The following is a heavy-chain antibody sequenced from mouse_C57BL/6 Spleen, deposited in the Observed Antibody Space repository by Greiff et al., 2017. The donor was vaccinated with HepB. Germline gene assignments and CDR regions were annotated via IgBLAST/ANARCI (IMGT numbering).Heavy chain of an antibody. CDR2: ISGGGGNT. Sequence: EVKLVESGGGLVKPGGSLKLSCAASGFTFSSYTMPWVRQTPEKRLEWVATISGGGGNTYYPDSVKGRSTIARDNAKNTLYLQMSRLRSEDAALYYCARQGNDYLDYWGQGTTLTVSS. J-gene: IGHJ2*01. CDR3: ARQGNDYLDY. D-gene: IGHD2-3*01. CDR1: GFTFSSYT. V-gene: IGHV5-9*01.